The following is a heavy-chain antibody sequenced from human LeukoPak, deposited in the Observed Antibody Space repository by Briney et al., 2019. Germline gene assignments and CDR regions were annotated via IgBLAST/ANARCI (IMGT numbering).Heavy chain of an antibody. Sequence: GASVKVSCKASGYTFTGYYMHWVRQAPGQGLEWMGWINPNSGGTNYAQKFQGRVTMTRDTSISTAYMELSRLRSDDTAVYCCARDYYGSGSPLYYYYYMDVWGKGTTVTISS. CDR3: ARDYYGSGSPLYYYYYMDV. CDR1: GYTFTGYY. CDR2: INPNSGGT. V-gene: IGHV1-2*02. J-gene: IGHJ6*03. D-gene: IGHD3-10*01.